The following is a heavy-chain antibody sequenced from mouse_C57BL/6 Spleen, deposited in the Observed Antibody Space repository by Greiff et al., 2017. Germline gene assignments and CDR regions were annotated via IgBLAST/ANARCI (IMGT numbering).Heavy chain of an antibody. V-gene: IGHV1-18*01. Sequence: VQLQQSGPELVKPGASVKISCKASGYTFTDYNMNWVKQSHGKSLEWIGDINPNNGGTIYNQKFKGKATLTVDKSSSTAYMELRSLTSEDPAVXYCARAADGNNYFDYWGQGTTLTVSS. CDR1: GYTFTDYN. J-gene: IGHJ2*01. CDR2: INPNNGGT. CDR3: ARAADGNNYFDY. D-gene: IGHD2-1*01.